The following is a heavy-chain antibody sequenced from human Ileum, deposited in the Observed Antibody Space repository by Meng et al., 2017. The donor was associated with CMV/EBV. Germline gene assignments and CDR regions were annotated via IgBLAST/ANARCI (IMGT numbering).Heavy chain of an antibody. J-gene: IGHJ4*02. CDR1: GYSFTSYY. Sequence: QGQLGQSGVEVKRPGASVKVSCNSSGYSFTSYYIQWLRQAPGQGPEWMGWINTNTGVTKYEHKFQGRVTLTRDTSISTTYMEFNGLTSDDTAVYYCTRDGTTTNERGYTYWGQGTLVTVSS. D-gene: IGHD2-8*01. V-gene: IGHV1-2*02. CDR3: TRDGTTTNERGYTY. CDR2: INTNTGVT.